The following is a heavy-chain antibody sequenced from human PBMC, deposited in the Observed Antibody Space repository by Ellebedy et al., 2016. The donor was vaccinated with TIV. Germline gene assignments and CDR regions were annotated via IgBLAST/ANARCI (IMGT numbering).Heavy chain of an antibody. Sequence: AASVKVSCKASGYTFTSYDINWVRQATGQGLEWMGWMNPNSGNTGYAQKFQGRVTMTRNTSISTAYMELSSLRSEDTAVYYCARGGGRNLWFGELLLWLGAFDIWGQGTMVTVSS. CDR1: GYTFTSYD. D-gene: IGHD3-10*01. CDR2: MNPNSGNT. J-gene: IGHJ3*02. V-gene: IGHV1-8*01. CDR3: ARGGGRNLWFGELLLWLGAFDI.